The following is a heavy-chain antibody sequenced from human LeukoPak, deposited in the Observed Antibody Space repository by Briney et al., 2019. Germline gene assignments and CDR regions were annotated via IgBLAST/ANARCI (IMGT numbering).Heavy chain of an antibody. CDR2: IYSGGST. CDR1: GFIASSNY. Sequence: PGGSLRLTCVVSGFIASSNYMTWVRQAPGKGLEWISLIYSGGSTYYADSVMGRFTISRDSSKTTLFLQMNSLKAQDTAVYYCVTGGRSGVALEQWGQGTLVTVSS. D-gene: IGHD1/OR15-1a*01. V-gene: IGHV3-53*01. CDR3: VTGGRSGVALEQ. J-gene: IGHJ4*02.